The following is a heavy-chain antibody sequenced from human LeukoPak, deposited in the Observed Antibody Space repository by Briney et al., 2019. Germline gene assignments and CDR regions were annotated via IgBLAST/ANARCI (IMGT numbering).Heavy chain of an antibody. D-gene: IGHD5-18*01. Sequence: SETLSLTCTVSDYSISSSYYWSWIRQPPEKGLEWIGYIYYSGSTNYNPSLKSRVTISVDTSKNQFSLKLSSVTATDTAVYYCARGIRGGYSYAYAYWGQGTLVTVSS. CDR1: DYSISSSYY. CDR2: IYYSGST. J-gene: IGHJ4*02. CDR3: ARGIRGGYSYAYAY. V-gene: IGHV4-61*01.